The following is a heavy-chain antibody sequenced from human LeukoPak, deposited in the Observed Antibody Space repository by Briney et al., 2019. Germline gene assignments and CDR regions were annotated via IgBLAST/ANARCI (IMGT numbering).Heavy chain of an antibody. Sequence: SETLSLTCTVSGGSISSSSYYWGWIRQPPGKGLEWIGYIYYSGSTNYNPSLKSRVTISVDTSKNQFSLKLSSVTAADTAVYYCARGEAGDPYYFDYWGQGTLVTVSS. D-gene: IGHD2-21*02. CDR2: IYYSGST. CDR3: ARGEAGDPYYFDY. CDR1: GGSISSSSYY. V-gene: IGHV4-61*05. J-gene: IGHJ4*02.